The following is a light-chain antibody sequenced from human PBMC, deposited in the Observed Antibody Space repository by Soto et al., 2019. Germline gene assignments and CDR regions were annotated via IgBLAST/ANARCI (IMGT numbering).Light chain of an antibody. CDR1: QDISTW. CDR3: QHRV. J-gene: IGKJ3*01. CDR2: DAS. V-gene: IGKV1-5*01. Sequence: DLQMTQSPSTLSASVGDRVTITCRASQDISTWLAWYQQRPGKAPHLLIYDASRLQSGVPSRFTGSGSGTEFTLTVSSLQPDDFATYYCQHRVFGPGTTLEIK.